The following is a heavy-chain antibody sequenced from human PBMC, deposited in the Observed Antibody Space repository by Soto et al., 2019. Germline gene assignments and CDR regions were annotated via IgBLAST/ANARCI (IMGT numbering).Heavy chain of an antibody. CDR2: INAGNGNT. CDR3: ARILGYCSGGSCDC. D-gene: IGHD2-15*01. J-gene: IGHJ4*02. V-gene: IGHV1-3*01. Sequence: AASVKVSCKASGYTFTSYVMHWVRQAPGQRLEWMGWINAGNGNTKYSQKFQGRVTITRDTSASTAYMELSSLRSEDTAVYYCARILGYCSGGSCDCWGRGTLVAVSS. CDR1: GYTFTSYV.